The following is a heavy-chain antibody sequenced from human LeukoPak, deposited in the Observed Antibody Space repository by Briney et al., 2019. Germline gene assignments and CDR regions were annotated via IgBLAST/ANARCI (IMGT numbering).Heavy chain of an antibody. D-gene: IGHD2-2*01. CDR3: ARDSIPTDVVVPAARTGPFNWFDP. J-gene: IGHJ5*02. Sequence: SVKVCCKPSGRTVSSYARSWVSQAPGQGIERMGGIIPIFGTANYAQKFQGRVTITADKSTSTAYMELSSLRSEDTAVYYCARDSIPTDVVVPAARTGPFNWFDPWGQGTLVTVSS. CDR1: GRTVSSYA. CDR2: IIPIFGTA. V-gene: IGHV1-69*06.